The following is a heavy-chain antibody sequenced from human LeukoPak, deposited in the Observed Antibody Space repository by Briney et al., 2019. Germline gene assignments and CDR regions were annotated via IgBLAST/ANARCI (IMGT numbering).Heavy chain of an antibody. Sequence: SETLSLTCTVSGGSISSYDWTWIRQPAGKGLEWIGRVYTSGTTKYNPSLRGRVTMSVDTSTKQFSLNLSSVTAADTAVYYCVTTHVGGAVDWIVFDIWGQGTLFTVSS. V-gene: IGHV4-4*07. CDR3: VTTHVGGAVDWIVFDI. CDR1: GGSISSYD. CDR2: VYTSGTT. D-gene: IGHD2-21*01. J-gene: IGHJ3*02.